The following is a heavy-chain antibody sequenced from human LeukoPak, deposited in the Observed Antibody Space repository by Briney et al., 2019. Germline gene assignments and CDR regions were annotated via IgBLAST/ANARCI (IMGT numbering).Heavy chain of an antibody. CDR1: GFTFDDYA. Sequence: GGSLRLSCAASGFTFDDYAMHWVRQAPGKGLEWVSYISSSGSTIYYADSVKGRFTISRDNAKNTLYLQMNSLRAEDTAVYYCAKDRTGGILLWFGEFFDYWGQGTLVTVSS. D-gene: IGHD3-10*01. V-gene: IGHV3-48*03. CDR2: ISSSGSTI. CDR3: AKDRTGGILLWFGEFFDY. J-gene: IGHJ4*02.